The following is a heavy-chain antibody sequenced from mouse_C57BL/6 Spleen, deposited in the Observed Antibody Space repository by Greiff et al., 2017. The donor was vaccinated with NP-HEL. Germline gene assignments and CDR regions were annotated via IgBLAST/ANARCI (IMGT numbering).Heavy chain of an antibody. D-gene: IGHD2-4*01. CDR3: ARNSDYYYSMDY. V-gene: IGHV1-64*01. CDR2: IHPNSGST. CDR1: GYTFTNYR. Sequence: QVQLQQPGAELVKPGASVKLSCKASGYTFTNYRMHWVKQRPGQGLEWIGMIHPNSGSTNYNEKFKSKATLTVDKSSSTAYMQLSSLTSEDSAVYYGARNSDYYYSMDYWGQGTSVTVSS. J-gene: IGHJ4*01.